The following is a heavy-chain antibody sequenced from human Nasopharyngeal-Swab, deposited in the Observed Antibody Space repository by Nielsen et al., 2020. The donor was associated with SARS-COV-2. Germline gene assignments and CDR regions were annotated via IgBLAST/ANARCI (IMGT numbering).Heavy chain of an antibody. CDR2: IWYDGSDK. V-gene: IGHV3-30*02. CDR1: GFTFSSYG. D-gene: IGHD6-19*01. CDR3: AKDGIEEGGLSAGYGLDV. J-gene: IGHJ6*02. Sequence: GESLKISCAASGFTFSSYGMHWVRQAPGKGLEWVASIWYDGSDKYYADSVKGRFTISRDNAKNTPYLQMNSLRSEDTAVYKCAKDGIEEGGLSAGYGLDVWGQGTTVTVSS.